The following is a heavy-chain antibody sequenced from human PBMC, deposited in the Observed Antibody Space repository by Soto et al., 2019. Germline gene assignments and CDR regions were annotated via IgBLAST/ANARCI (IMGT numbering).Heavy chain of an antibody. CDR1: GYTFTSYG. D-gene: IGHD2-15*01. J-gene: IGHJ4*02. CDR3: ARGSNDIAY. V-gene: IGHV1-18*01. CDR2: ISAYNGNT. Sequence: QVQLVQSGAEVKKPGASVKVSCKASGYTFTSYGISWVRQAPGQGLEWMGWISAYNGNTNYAQKLQGRLTMTTDTPTSPAYIDLMTLRSHDSPVYYCARGSNDIAYRAQGPLVTLSS.